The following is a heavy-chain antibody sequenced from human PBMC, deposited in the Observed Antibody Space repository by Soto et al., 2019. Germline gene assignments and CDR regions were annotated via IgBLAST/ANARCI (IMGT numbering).Heavy chain of an antibody. D-gene: IGHD1-26*01. Sequence: EVQLSESGGDLRQPGGSLRLSCAASGFTFTNYAMTWVRQTPGKGLEWVSGISASGGLKYYADSVQGRFTVSRDNSKNTLYLQMNSLRAEDTAVYYCAKVKGYSGSRDAFHVWGQGTMVTVSA. CDR3: AKVKGYSGSRDAFHV. CDR1: GFTFTNYA. J-gene: IGHJ3*01. V-gene: IGHV3-23*01. CDR2: ISASGGLK.